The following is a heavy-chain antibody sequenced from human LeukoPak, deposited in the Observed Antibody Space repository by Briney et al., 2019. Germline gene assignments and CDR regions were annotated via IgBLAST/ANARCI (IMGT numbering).Heavy chain of an antibody. J-gene: IGHJ4*02. Sequence: KTSETLSLTCTVSGGSISSYYWSWIRQPPGKGLEWIAYISDIGSIYYNPSLKSRVTISLDTSKNQFSLKLSSVTAADTAVYYCAGHHPRNTVDFWGQGTLVTVSS. CDR1: GGSISSYY. D-gene: IGHD2/OR15-2a*01. V-gene: IGHV4-59*08. CDR2: ISDIGSI. CDR3: AGHHPRNTVDF.